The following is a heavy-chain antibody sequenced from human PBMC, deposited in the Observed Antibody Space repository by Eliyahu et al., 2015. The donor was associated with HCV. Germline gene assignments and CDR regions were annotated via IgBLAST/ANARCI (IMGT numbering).Heavy chain of an antibody. Sequence: QVQLQESGPGLVKPSETLSLTCTVSGGSITTYYWSWIRQPPGKRLEWIGYIYFSGSTNYNPSLKSRVTMSVDTSKNQFSLKLSSVTAADTAVYYCSSGGGGIAVAGTGGWFDPWGQGTLVTVSS. D-gene: IGHD6-19*01. CDR3: SSGGGGIAVAGTGGWFDP. J-gene: IGHJ5*02. CDR1: GGSITTYY. V-gene: IGHV4-59*01. CDR2: IYFSGST.